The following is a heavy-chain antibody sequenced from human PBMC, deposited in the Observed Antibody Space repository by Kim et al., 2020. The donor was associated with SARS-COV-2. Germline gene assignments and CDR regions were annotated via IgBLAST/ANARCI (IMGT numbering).Heavy chain of an antibody. J-gene: IGHJ6*02. V-gene: IGHV6-1*01. CDR1: GDSVSSNSAA. CDR3: AREVAICSSGISCDLNFYYYYGMDV. Sequence: SQTLSLTCAISGDSVSSNSAAWNWIRQSPSRGLEWLGRTYYRSKWYNYYAVSVKSRITINPDTSKNQFSLQLSSVTPEDTAVYYCAREVAICSSGISCDLNFYYYYGMDVWGQGTTVTVSS. CDR2: TYYRSKWYN. D-gene: IGHD2-15*01.